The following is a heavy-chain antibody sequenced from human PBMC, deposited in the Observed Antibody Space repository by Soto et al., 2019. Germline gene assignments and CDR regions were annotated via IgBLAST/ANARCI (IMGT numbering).Heavy chain of an antibody. CDR1: GFTFSSYA. CDR3: ARSRADGRYAFDY. CDR2: ISGSSGST. D-gene: IGHD3-9*01. J-gene: IGHJ4*02. Sequence: GGSLRLSCAASGFTFSSYAMSWVRQAPGKGLEWVSAISGSSGSTYYTDSVKGRFTISRDNANNSLYLQMNSLRDEDTAVYYCARSRADGRYAFDYWGQGTLVTVSS. V-gene: IGHV3-23*01.